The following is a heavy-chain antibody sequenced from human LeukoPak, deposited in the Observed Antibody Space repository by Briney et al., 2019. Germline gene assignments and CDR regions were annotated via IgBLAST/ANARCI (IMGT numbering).Heavy chain of an antibody. V-gene: IGHV4-39*07. CDR1: GDSISTNVDY. J-gene: IGHJ5*02. Sequence: SETLSLTCAVSGDSISTNVDYWGWIRQPPGKGLEWIGSIYYSGHTYYNESLKGRFTLSVDRSKNQFSLRLQSETRAHTGIFYCARVGWNHLKFLFHPWGPGTLVSVSS. D-gene: IGHD1-14*01. CDR3: ARVGWNHLKFLFHP. CDR2: IYYSGHT.